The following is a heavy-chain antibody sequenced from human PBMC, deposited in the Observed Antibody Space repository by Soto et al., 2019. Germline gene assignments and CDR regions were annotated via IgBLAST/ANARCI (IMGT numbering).Heavy chain of an antibody. D-gene: IGHD3-3*01. V-gene: IGHV3-11*01. J-gene: IGHJ6*02. CDR3: ARDPFWSGFHGMDV. CDR1: AFTFSDYY. Sequence: QVQLVESGGGLVKPGGSLRLSCAASAFTFSDYYMNWIRQAPGKGLEWVSHISSTGTIIYYADSVKGRFTISRDNVQNSLYLQMNSLRAEDTALYYCARDPFWSGFHGMDVWGQGTTVTVSS. CDR2: ISSTGTII.